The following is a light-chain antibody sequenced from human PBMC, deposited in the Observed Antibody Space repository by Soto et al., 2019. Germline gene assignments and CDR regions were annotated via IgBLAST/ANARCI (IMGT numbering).Light chain of an antibody. CDR2: KAS. CDR1: QSISTW. CDR3: QHYKSYSEA. J-gene: IGKJ1*01. V-gene: IGKV1-5*03. Sequence: DIQMTQSPSTLSASVGDRVTITCRASQSISTWLAWYQQIPGKAPKLLIYKASSLESGVPSRFSGSGTGTEFTLTISSLQPNDFATYYCQHYKSYSEAFGQGTKVDIK.